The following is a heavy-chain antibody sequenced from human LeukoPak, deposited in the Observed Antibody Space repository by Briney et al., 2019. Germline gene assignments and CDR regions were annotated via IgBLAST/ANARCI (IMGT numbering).Heavy chain of an antibody. Sequence: GGSLRLSCAASGFSLTSYSMNWVRQAPGRGLEWVSSISSGTTYIYYADSVKGRFTISKDNAKNSLYLQMNSLGAEDTAVYYCARDPGSSSTNWYFDLWGRGTLVTVSS. V-gene: IGHV3-21*01. CDR3: ARDPGSSSTNWYFDL. D-gene: IGHD6-13*01. J-gene: IGHJ2*01. CDR2: ISSGTTYI. CDR1: GFSLTSYS.